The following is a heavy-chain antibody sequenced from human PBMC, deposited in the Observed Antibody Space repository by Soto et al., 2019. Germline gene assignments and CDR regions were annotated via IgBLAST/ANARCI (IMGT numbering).Heavy chain of an antibody. Sequence: QVQLVESGGGVVQPGRSLRLSCAASGFTFSSYAMHRVRQAPGKGLEWVAVISYDGSNKYYADSVKGRFTISRDNSKNTLYLQMNSLRAEDTAVYYCARDKGYCSSTSCYYYYYGMDVWGQGTTVTVSS. CDR2: ISYDGSNK. CDR1: GFTFSSYA. V-gene: IGHV3-30-3*01. D-gene: IGHD2-2*01. CDR3: ARDKGYCSSTSCYYYYYGMDV. J-gene: IGHJ6*02.